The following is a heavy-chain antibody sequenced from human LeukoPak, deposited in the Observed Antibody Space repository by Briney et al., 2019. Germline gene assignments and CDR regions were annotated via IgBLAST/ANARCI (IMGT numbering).Heavy chain of an antibody. CDR3: ARSTSGFLEWLPYDY. D-gene: IGHD3-3*01. V-gene: IGHV4-34*01. CDR1: GGSFSGYY. CDR2: INHSGST. Sequence: PSETLSLTCAVYGGSFSGYYWSWIRQPPGKGLEWIGEINHSGSTNYNPSLKSRVTISVDTSKNQFSLKLSSVTAADTAVYYCARSTSGFLEWLPYDYWGQGTLVTVSS. J-gene: IGHJ4*02.